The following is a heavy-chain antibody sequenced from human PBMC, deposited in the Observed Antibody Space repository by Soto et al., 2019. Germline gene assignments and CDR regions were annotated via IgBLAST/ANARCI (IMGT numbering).Heavy chain of an antibody. Sequence: GGSLRLSCSASGFTFSSYAMHWVRQAPGKGLEYVSAISSNGGSTYYADSVKGRFTISRDNSKNTLYLQMSSLRAEDTAVYYCVKDRADGFREFDYWGQGTLVTVSS. J-gene: IGHJ4*02. CDR2: ISSNGGST. CDR1: GFTFSSYA. V-gene: IGHV3-64D*08. CDR3: VKDRADGFREFDY. D-gene: IGHD3-10*01.